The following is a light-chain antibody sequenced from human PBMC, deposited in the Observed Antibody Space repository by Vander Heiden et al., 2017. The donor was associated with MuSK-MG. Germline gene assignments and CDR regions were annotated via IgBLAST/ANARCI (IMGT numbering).Light chain of an antibody. CDR1: SDNVGSNT. Sequence: QSVPPQPPSSSVSPGQRVTVPCSGSSDNVGSNTVNWYQQLPGTAPKLLIYSNNQRPAGVPDRFSGSKSGTSASLAISGLQSEDEADYYWAAWDDSLNGWVFGGGTKLTVL. CDR3: AAWDDSLNGWV. CDR2: SNN. J-gene: IGLJ3*02. V-gene: IGLV1-44*01.